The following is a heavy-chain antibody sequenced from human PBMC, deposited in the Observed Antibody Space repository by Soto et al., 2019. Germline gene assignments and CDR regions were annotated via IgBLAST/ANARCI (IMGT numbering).Heavy chain of an antibody. D-gene: IGHD2-15*01. CDR3: AKEPGLHWSGGDWFDP. J-gene: IGHJ5*02. Sequence: EVQLLESGGGLVQPGGSLRLSCAASGFTFSSYAMSWVRQAPGKGLEWVSAISGSGGSTYYADSVKGRFTISRDNSKNTLYLQMNSLRAEDTAVYYCAKEPGLHWSGGDWFDPWGHGTLVTVSS. CDR1: GFTFSSYA. CDR2: ISGSGGST. V-gene: IGHV3-23*01.